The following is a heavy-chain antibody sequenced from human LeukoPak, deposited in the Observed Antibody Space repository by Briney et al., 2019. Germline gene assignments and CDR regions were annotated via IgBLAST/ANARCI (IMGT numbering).Heavy chain of an antibody. J-gene: IGHJ4*02. D-gene: IGHD1-26*01. V-gene: IGHV1-2*02. CDR1: GYTFTCYY. Sequence: ASVKVSFKGSGYTFTCYYMHWVRQAPGQGLEWMGWINPNSGGTNYAQKFQGRVTMTRDTSISTAYMELSRLRSDDTAVYYCARAGVGATTLGCDYWGQGTLVTVSS. CDR2: INPNSGGT. CDR3: ARAGVGATTLGCDY.